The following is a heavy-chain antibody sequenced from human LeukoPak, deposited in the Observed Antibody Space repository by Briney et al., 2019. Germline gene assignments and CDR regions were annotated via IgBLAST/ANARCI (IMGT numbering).Heavy chain of an antibody. D-gene: IGHD6-13*01. Sequence: GASVKVSCKASGYTFTSYGISWVRQAPGQGLEWMGWISAYNGNTGYAQKFQGRVTITRNTSISTAYMELSSLRSEDTAVYYCAREGRDGAAGIYYYYYMDVWGKGTTVTVSS. CDR1: GYTFTSYG. CDR2: ISAYNGNT. J-gene: IGHJ6*03. CDR3: AREGRDGAAGIYYYYYMDV. V-gene: IGHV1-8*03.